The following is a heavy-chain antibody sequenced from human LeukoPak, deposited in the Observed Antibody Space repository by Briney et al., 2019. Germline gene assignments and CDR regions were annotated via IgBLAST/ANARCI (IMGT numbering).Heavy chain of an antibody. V-gene: IGHV3-23*01. CDR2: ISGSGGST. D-gene: IGHD3-10*01. CDR1: GFPFRSYP. Sequence: GGSLRLSCAASGFPFRSYPMSGVRKPPGRGRGGVSAISGSGGSTYYADSVKGRFTISRDNSKNTLYLQMNSLRAEDTAVYYCAKSGHYYGSGSYYKNTNWFDPWGQGTLVTVSS. J-gene: IGHJ5*02. CDR3: AKSGHYYGSGSYYKNTNWFDP.